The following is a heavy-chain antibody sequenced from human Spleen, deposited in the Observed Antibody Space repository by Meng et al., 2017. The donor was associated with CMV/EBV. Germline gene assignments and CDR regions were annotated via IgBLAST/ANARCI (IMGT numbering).Heavy chain of an antibody. J-gene: IGHJ6*02. D-gene: IGHD6-19*01. CDR2: INTDGSST. CDR3: AKDRVGVAGNYFAMDV. Sequence: GGSLRLSCAASGFTFSSYWMHWVRQAPGKGLVWVSRINTDGSSTSYADSVKGRFTISRDNAKNTLYLQMNSLRVEDTAVYYCAKDRVGVAGNYFAMDVWGQRTTVTVSS. V-gene: IGHV3-74*01. CDR1: GFTFSSYW.